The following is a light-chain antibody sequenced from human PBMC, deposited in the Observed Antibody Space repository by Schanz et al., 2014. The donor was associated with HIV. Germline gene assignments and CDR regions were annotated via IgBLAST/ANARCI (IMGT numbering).Light chain of an antibody. CDR3: QSYDSSLRVVV. CDR1: SGDIGGY. Sequence: QSALTQPPSASGSPGQSVTLSCAGTSGDIGGYISWYQHHPGKAPKLIMSEIHERPSGVPDRISGSRSATSASLAITGLQAEDEADYYCQSYDSSLRVVVFGGGTKLTVL. CDR2: EIH. V-gene: IGLV2-8*01. J-gene: IGLJ2*01.